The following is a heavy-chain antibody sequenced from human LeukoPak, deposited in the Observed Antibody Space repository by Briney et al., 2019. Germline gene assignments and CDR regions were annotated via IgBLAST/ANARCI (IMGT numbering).Heavy chain of an antibody. CDR1: GGSISSSSYY. CDR3: ARVHVDIVATAYYFDY. V-gene: IGHV4-39*07. CDR2: IYYSGST. Sequence: PSETLSLTCTVSGGSISSSSYYWGWIRQPPGKGLEWIGSIYYSGSTYYNPSLKSRVTISVDTSKNQFSLKLSSVTAADTAVFYCARVHVDIVATAYYFDYWGQGTLVTVSS. J-gene: IGHJ4*02. D-gene: IGHD5-12*01.